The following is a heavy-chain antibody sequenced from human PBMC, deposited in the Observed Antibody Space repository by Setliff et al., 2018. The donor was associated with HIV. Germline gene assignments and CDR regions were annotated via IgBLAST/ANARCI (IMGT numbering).Heavy chain of an antibody. D-gene: IGHD3-9*01. J-gene: IGHJ5*02. CDR3: ARDQGQVLTGYRNYFDP. CDR2: GNPSNGHT. CDR1: GYKFTSYG. Sequence: ASVKVSCKTSGYKFTSYGINWVRQARGVGLEWLGWGNPSNGHTNYAQKIQDRITVTTDSSTDTVYMELKSLSSDDSAVYYCARDQGQVLTGYRNYFDPWGLGTLVTVSS. V-gene: IGHV1-18*01.